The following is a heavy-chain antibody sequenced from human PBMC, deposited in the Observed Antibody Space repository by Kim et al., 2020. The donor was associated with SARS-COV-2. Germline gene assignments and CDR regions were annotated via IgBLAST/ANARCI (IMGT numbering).Heavy chain of an antibody. CDR3: ATWTGVF. Sequence: GGSLRLSCAASGFTFSDAWMSWVRQAPGKGLEWVGRIKRKSDGETTDYAGPVKGRFTISRDDYKNTLYLEMNNLKTEDTAEYYCATWTGVFWGQGTLVTVSS. CDR1: GFTFSDAW. V-gene: IGHV3-15*01. CDR2: IKRKSDGETT. J-gene: IGHJ4*02. D-gene: IGHD2-8*01.